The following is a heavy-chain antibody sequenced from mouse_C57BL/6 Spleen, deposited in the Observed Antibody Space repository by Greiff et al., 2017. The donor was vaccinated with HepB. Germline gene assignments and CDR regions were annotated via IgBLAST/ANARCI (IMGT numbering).Heavy chain of an antibody. D-gene: IGHD1-1*01. J-gene: IGHJ3*01. CDR3: ARKNYGSSGEFAY. CDR1: GYSITSGYY. Sequence: ESGPGLVKPSQSLSLTCAVSGYSITSGYYWYWIRQFPGNKLEWMGYISYDGSNNYNPSLKNRISITRDTSNNQFFLKLNSVATEDTATYYCARKNYGSSGEFAYWGQGTLVTVSA. V-gene: IGHV3-6*01. CDR2: ISYDGSN.